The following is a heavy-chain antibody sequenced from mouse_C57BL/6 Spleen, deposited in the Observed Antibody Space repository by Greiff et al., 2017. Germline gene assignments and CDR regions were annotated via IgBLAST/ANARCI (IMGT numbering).Heavy chain of an antibody. J-gene: IGHJ2*01. D-gene: IGHD1-1*02. CDR3: AREGRGGNYFDY. Sequence: QVQLKESGPELVKPGASVKISCKASGYAFSSSWMNWVKQRPGKGLEWIGRIYPGDGDTNYNGKFKGKATLTADKSSSTAYMQLSSLTSEDSAVYFCAREGRGGNYFDYWGQGTTHTVSS. CDR2: IYPGDGDT. V-gene: IGHV1-82*01. CDR1: GYAFSSSW.